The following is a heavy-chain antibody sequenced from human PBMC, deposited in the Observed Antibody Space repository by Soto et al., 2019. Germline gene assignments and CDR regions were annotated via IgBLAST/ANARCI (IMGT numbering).Heavy chain of an antibody. Sequence: SVKVSCKASGGTFSSYAISWVRQAPGQGLEWMGGIIPIFGTANYAQKFQGRVTITADESTSTAYMELSSLRSEDTAVYYCARGATYYDILTGYLANRYYYYGMDVWGQGTTVTRLL. J-gene: IGHJ6*02. CDR2: IIPIFGTA. D-gene: IGHD3-9*01. V-gene: IGHV1-69*13. CDR3: ARGATYYDILTGYLANRYYYYGMDV. CDR1: GGTFSSYA.